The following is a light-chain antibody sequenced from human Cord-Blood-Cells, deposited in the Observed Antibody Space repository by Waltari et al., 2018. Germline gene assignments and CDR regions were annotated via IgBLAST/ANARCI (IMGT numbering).Light chain of an antibody. V-gene: IGKV3-15*01. CDR3: QQYNNWHT. CDR2: GAS. Sequence: EIVMTQSPATLSVSPGERVTLSCRASQSVSSNLGWYQQKPGQAPRLLIYGASTRATVIPARFSGIGSGTEFTLTISSLQSEDVAVYYCQQYNNWHTFGPGTKVDIK. CDR1: QSVSSN. J-gene: IGKJ3*01.